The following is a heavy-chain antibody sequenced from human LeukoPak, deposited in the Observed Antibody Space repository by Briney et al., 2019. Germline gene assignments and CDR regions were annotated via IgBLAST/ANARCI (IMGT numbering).Heavy chain of an antibody. V-gene: IGHV1-2*02. Sequence: ASVKVSCKASGYTFTGYYMHWVRQAPGQGLEWMGWINPNSGGTNYAQKFQGRVTMTRDTSISTAYMELSRLRSDDTAVYYCATLGYCSGGSCAYYYYYMDVWGKGTTVTVSS. J-gene: IGHJ6*03. CDR3: ATLGYCSGGSCAYYYYYMDV. CDR1: GYTFTGYY. D-gene: IGHD2-15*01. CDR2: INPNSGGT.